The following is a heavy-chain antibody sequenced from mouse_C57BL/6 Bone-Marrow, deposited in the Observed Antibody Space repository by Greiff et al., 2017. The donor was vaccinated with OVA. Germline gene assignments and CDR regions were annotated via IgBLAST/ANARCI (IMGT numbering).Heavy chain of an antibody. CDR2: IDPANGNT. D-gene: IGHD1-1*01. J-gene: IGHJ3*01. Sequence: EVQLQESVAELVRPGASVKLSCTASGFNIKNTYMHWVKQRPEQGLEWIGRIDPANGNTKYAPKFQGKATITADTSSNTAYLQLSSLTSEDTAIYYCEGLITTVEGFAYWGQGTLVTVSA. CDR3: EGLITTVEGFAY. V-gene: IGHV14-3*01. CDR1: GFNIKNTY.